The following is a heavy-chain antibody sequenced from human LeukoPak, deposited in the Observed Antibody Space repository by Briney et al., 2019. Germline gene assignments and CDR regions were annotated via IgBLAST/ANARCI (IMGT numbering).Heavy chain of an antibody. CDR1: GFTFTKYA. Sequence: PGGSLRLSCAASGFTFTKYAMNWVRQAPGKGLEWVSRISGSGSATDYADSVKGRFSISRDNSKNTLYLQMTSLRAEDTAIYYCARDGDVPGCSDYWGQGAPVTVSS. CDR2: ISGSGSAT. CDR3: ARDGDVPGCSDY. V-gene: IGHV3-23*01. J-gene: IGHJ4*02. D-gene: IGHD2-15*01.